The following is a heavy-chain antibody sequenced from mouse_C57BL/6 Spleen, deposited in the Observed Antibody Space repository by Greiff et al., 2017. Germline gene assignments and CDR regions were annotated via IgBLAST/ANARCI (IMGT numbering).Heavy chain of an antibody. CDR2: IWWDDDK. D-gene: IGHD2-1*01. CDR1: GFSLSTFGMG. J-gene: IGHJ4*01. CDR3: ARIAQEEGGPYGNYHYAMDY. V-gene: IGHV8-8*01. Sequence: QVTLKESGPGILQPSQTLSLTCSFSGFSLSTFGMGVGWIRQPSGKGLEWLAHIWWDDDKYYNPALKSRLTISKVTSKNQVFLKIANVDTADTATYYCARIAQEEGGPYGNYHYAMDYWGQGTSVTVSS.